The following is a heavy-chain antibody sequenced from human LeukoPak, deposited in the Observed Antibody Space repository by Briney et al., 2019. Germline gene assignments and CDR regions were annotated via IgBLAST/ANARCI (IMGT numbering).Heavy chain of an antibody. CDR2: LSSTGTT. J-gene: IGHJ4*02. D-gene: IGHD6-13*01. CDR1: GLIFSSYG. CDR3: ARVGYSSSWFFFNF. Sequence: GGSLRLSCAASGLIFSSYGMSWVRQAPGKGLEWVSTLSSTGTTFYAGSVEGRFTISRANSENTLYLQMDSLRAADTALYYCARVGYSSSWFFFNFWGQGTLVTVSS. V-gene: IGHV3-23*05.